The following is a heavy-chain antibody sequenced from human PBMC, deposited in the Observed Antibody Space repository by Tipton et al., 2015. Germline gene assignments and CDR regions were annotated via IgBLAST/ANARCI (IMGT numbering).Heavy chain of an antibody. CDR1: AYSISSDYY. J-gene: IGHJ4*02. D-gene: IGHD3-9*01. Sequence: TLSLTCAVSAYSISSDYYWGWIRQPPGKGLEWIGTISHSGSTYYTPSLKSRVTISADTSKNQFSLRLSSVTAADTAVYYCACHDYDLLTRDYQTVDYWGQGTLVTVSS. CDR3: ACHDYDLLTRDYQTVDY. CDR2: ISHSGST. V-gene: IGHV4-38-2*01.